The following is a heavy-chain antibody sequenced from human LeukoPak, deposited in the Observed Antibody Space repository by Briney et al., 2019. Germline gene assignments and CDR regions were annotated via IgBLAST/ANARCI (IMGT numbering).Heavy chain of an antibody. D-gene: IGHD2-8*01. V-gene: IGHV3-7*04. CDR2: IKHDGSEE. Sequence: TGGSLRLSCAASGFTFRHYWMTWVRQAPGKGLEWVANIKHDGSEEYYVDSVKGRFTISRDNAKNSLYLQMDSLRAEDTSVYYCARDNGPDAFDIWGQGTMVTVSS. CDR1: GFTFRHYW. J-gene: IGHJ3*02. CDR3: ARDNGPDAFDI.